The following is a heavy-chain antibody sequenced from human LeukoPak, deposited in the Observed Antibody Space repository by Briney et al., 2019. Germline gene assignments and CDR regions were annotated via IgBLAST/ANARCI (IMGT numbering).Heavy chain of an antibody. CDR2: IYYSGST. CDR3: ARHRKSGSLDALDT. Sequence: SETLSLTCTVSGGSINSGSYYWGWIRQPPGKGLEWIGSIYYSGSTYYKPSLKSRVIISVDTSKNQFSLKLTSVTAADTAVYYCARHRKSGSLDALDTWGQGTMVTVSS. D-gene: IGHD1-26*01. V-gene: IGHV4-39*01. J-gene: IGHJ3*02. CDR1: GGSINSGSYY.